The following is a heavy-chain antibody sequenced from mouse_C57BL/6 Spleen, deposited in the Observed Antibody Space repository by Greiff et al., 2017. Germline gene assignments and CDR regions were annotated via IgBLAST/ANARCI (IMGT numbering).Heavy chain of an antibody. Sequence: EVKLVESGGGLVKPGGSLKLSCAASGFTFSDYGMHWVRQAPEKGLEWVAYISSGSSTIYYADTVKGRFTISRDKAKNTLFLQMTSLRSEDTAMYSCATYGDYAMDYWGQGTSVTVSS. CDR2: ISSGSSTI. J-gene: IGHJ4*01. V-gene: IGHV5-17*01. CDR3: ATYGDYAMDY. D-gene: IGHD1-2*01. CDR1: GFTFSDYG.